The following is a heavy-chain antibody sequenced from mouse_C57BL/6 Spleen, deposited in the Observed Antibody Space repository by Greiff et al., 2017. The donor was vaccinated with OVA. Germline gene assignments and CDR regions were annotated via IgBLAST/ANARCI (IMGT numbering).Heavy chain of an antibody. CDR1: GYTFTSYG. CDR3: AMIYYDYDQGYFDV. Sequence: QVQLQQSGAELARPGASVKLSCKASGYTFTSYGISWVKQRTGQGLEWIGEIYPRSGNTYSNEKFKGKATLTADKSSSTAYMELRSLTSEDSAVYFCAMIYYDYDQGYFDVWGTGTTVTVSS. V-gene: IGHV1-81*01. D-gene: IGHD2-4*01. CDR2: IYPRSGNT. J-gene: IGHJ1*03.